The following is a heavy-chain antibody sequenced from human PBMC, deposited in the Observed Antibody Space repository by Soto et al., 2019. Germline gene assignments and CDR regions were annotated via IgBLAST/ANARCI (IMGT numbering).Heavy chain of an antibody. CDR2: TYYRSKWYN. CDR1: GDSVSSNSAA. D-gene: IGHD6-19*01. J-gene: IGHJ6*02. V-gene: IGHV6-1*01. Sequence: SQTLSLTCAISGDSVSSNSAAWNWIRQSPSRGLECLGRTYYRSKWYNDYAVSVKSRITINPDTSKNQFSLQLNSVTPEDTAVYYCAREGIAVAGTPLLGYYGMDVWGQGTTVTVSS. CDR3: AREGIAVAGTPLLGYYGMDV.